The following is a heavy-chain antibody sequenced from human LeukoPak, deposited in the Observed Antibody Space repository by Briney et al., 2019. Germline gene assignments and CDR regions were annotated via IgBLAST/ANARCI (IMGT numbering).Heavy chain of an antibody. V-gene: IGHV4-38-2*01. J-gene: IGHJ4*02. CDR1: GSSISSGYY. CDR3: ARVPAQEYFDY. Sequence: TSETLSLTCAVSGSSISSGYYWGWIRPPPGKGLEWIGSIYHSVSSYYNPSLKSRVTISLDTSKNQFSLKLNSVTAADTAVYYCARVPAQEYFDYWGQGTLVTVSS. CDR2: IYHSVSS.